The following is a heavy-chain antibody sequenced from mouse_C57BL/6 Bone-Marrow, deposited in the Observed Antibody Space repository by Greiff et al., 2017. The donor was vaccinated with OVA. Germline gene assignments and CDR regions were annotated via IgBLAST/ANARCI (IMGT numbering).Heavy chain of an antibody. CDR1: GYTFTSYW. Sequence: QVHVKQSGAELAKPGASVKLSCKASGYTFTSYWMHWVKPRPGQGLEWIGYINPSSGYTKYNQKFKDKATLTADKSSSTAYMQLGSLTYEDSAVYYCARSLYYYGLDYWGQGTTLTVSS. D-gene: IGHD1-1*01. J-gene: IGHJ2*01. V-gene: IGHV1-7*01. CDR3: ARSLYYYGLDY. CDR2: INPSSGYT.